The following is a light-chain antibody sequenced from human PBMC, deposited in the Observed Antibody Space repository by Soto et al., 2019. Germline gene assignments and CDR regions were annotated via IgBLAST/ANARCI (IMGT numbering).Light chain of an antibody. Sequence: QSALTQPRSVSGSPGQSVTISCTGSSSDIGDYNYVSWYQQYPGKAPKLMIYDVNERPSGVPARCSGSKSGNTASLTISGLEAEYEADYYCCSYAGSYTLMFGGGTKLTVL. CDR1: SSDIGDYNY. J-gene: IGLJ3*02. V-gene: IGLV2-11*01. CDR2: DVN. CDR3: CSYAGSYTLM.